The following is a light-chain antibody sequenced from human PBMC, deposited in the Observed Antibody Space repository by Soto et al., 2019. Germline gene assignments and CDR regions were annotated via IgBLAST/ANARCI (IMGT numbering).Light chain of an antibody. J-gene: IGKJ5*01. V-gene: IGKV4-1*01. Sequence: DIVMTQSPDSLAVSLGERATINCKSSQSVLSSSNNKSSIAWYQQKPGQPPKLLIYWASTRESGVPDRFSGSGSGTDFTLTISSLQAEDVAVYYCQQYYSTPITFGQGTRLEIK. CDR3: QQYYSTPIT. CDR2: WAS. CDR1: QSVLSSSNNKSS.